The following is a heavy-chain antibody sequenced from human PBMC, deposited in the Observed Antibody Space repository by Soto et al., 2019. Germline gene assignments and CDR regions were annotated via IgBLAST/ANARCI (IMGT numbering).Heavy chain of an antibody. J-gene: IGHJ6*02. CDR3: ATDSEDYYGMDV. D-gene: IGHD2-15*01. V-gene: IGHV4-59*01. Sequence: ASETLSLTCTVSGGSISSYYWSWIRQPPGKGLEWIGYIYYSGSTNYNPSLKSRVTISVDTSKNQFSLKLSSVTAADTAVYYCATDSEDYYGMDVWGQGTTVTVSS. CDR2: IYYSGST. CDR1: GGSISSYY.